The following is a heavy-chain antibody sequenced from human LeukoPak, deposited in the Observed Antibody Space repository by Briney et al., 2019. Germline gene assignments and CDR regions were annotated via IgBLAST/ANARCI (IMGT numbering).Heavy chain of an antibody. J-gene: IGHJ4*01. D-gene: IGHD2-2*02. CDR3: ARDASLGYCSSTSCYKDY. CDR2: INWNGGST. V-gene: IGHV3-20*04. Sequence: GGSLRLSCAASGFTFDDYGMSWVRQAPGKGLEWVSGINWNGGSTGYADSVKGRFTISRDNAKNSLYLQMNSLRAEDTAVYYCARDASLGYCSSTSCYKDYWGQGTLVTVSS. CDR1: GFTFDDYG.